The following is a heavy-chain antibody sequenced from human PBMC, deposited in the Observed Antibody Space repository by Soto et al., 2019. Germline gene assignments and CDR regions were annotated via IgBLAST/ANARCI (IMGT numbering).Heavy chain of an antibody. D-gene: IGHD4-4*01. CDR3: AKDQDSTYAKAYYYGMDG. Sequence: GGSLRLSCAASRFTFSSYAMSWVRQAPGKGLEWVSAISGSGGSTYYADSVKGRFTISRDNSKNTLYLQMNSLRAEDTAVYYCAKDQDSTYAKAYYYGMDGWGQGITVAFSS. CDR1: RFTFSSYA. CDR2: ISGSGGST. J-gene: IGHJ6*02. V-gene: IGHV3-23*01.